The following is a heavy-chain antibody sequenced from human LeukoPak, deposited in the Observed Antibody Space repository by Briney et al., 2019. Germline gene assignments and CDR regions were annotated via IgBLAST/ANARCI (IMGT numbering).Heavy chain of an antibody. CDR3: AAFDRIYWYFDL. CDR2: IKQDGSEK. J-gene: IGHJ2*01. CDR1: GFTFSSYW. D-gene: IGHD3-22*01. V-gene: IGHV3-7*01. Sequence: GGSLRLSCAASGFTFSSYWMSWVRQAPGKGREWVANIKQDGSEKYYVDSVKGRFTISRDNAKNSLYLQMNSLRAEDTAVYYCAAFDRIYWYFDLWGRGTLVTVSS.